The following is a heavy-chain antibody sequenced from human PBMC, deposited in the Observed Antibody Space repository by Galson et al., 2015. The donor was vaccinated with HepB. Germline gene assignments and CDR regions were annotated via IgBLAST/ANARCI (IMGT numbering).Heavy chain of an antibody. Sequence: SLRLSCAASGFTFSSYGMHWVRQAPGRGLEWVAVISYDGSNKYYADSVKGRFTISRDNSKNTLYLQMNSLRAEDTAVYYCAKDLGSIAAAVHTTLGDYWGQGTLVTVSS. CDR2: ISYDGSNK. CDR3: AKDLGSIAAAVHTTLGDY. D-gene: IGHD6-13*01. CDR1: GFTFSSYG. J-gene: IGHJ4*02. V-gene: IGHV3-30*18.